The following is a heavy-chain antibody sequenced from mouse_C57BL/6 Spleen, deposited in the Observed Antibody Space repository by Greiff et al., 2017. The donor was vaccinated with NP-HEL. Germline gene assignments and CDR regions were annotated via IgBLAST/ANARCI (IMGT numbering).Heavy chain of an antibody. CDR3: ARVYDYDGVDY. CDR2: ISYDGSN. D-gene: IGHD2-4*01. V-gene: IGHV3-6*01. J-gene: IGHJ2*01. Sequence: ESGPGLVKPSQSLSLTCSVTGYSITSGYYWNWIRQFPGNKLEWMGYISYDGSNNYNPSLKNRISITRDTSKNQFFLKLNSVTTEDTATYYCARVYDYDGVDYWGQGTTLTVSS. CDR1: GYSITSGYY.